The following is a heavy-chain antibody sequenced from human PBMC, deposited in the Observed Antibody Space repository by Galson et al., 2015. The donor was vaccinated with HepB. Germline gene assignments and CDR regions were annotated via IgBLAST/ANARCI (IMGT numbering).Heavy chain of an antibody. CDR1: GCTFSSYA. CDR3: AREATSYYDSSGDHAFDI. D-gene: IGHD3-22*01. Sequence: SVKVSCKASGCTFSSYAISWVRQDPGQGLEWMGEIIPIFGTANDEQKFQGRVTITADESTSTAYMELSSLISEGTAVYYCAREATSYYDSSGDHAFDIWGQGTMVTVSS. V-gene: IGHV1-69*13. J-gene: IGHJ3*02. CDR2: IIPIFGTA.